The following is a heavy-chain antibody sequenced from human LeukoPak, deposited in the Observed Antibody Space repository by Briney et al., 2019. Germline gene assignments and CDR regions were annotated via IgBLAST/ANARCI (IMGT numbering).Heavy chain of an antibody. D-gene: IGHD1-7*01. CDR3: AKALRGWNYFAFDI. V-gene: IGHV3-23*01. Sequence: EGSLRLSCAASGFTFSNYAMSWVRQAPGKGLEWVSAISGSGGSTYYADSVKGRFTISRDNSKNTLYLQMNSLRAEDSAVYYCAKALRGWNYFAFDIWGQGTMVTVSS. CDR2: ISGSGGST. J-gene: IGHJ3*02. CDR1: GFTFSNYA.